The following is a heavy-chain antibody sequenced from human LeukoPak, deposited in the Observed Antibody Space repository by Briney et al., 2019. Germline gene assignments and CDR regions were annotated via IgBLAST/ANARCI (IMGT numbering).Heavy chain of an antibody. CDR1: GLRFTDFW. V-gene: IGHV3-7*02. CDR3: SGRDSSRSPRAS. Sequence: QPGGSLRLSCAASGLRFTDFWMNWVRQAPGGGIGWVANIKPDGSEKYYVASVKGRFAISRDNAKNEVYLEMNSLRAEDTGVYYCSGRDSSRSPRASWGQGTLVSVSS. CDR2: IKPDGSEK. J-gene: IGHJ5*02. D-gene: IGHD2-2*01.